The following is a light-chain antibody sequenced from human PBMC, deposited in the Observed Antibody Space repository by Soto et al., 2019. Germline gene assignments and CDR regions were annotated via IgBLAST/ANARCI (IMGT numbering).Light chain of an antibody. CDR1: NLEFKS. J-gene: IGLJ2*01. Sequence: SYELTQPPSVSVAPGQTASISCGGYNLEFKSVHWYQQRPGQAPVLVVFDDRDRPSGIPDRFSGASSGNTATLTISRVEAGDESDFYCQVWDSDSDHVVFGGGTKLTV. CDR2: DDR. CDR3: QVWDSDSDHVV. V-gene: IGLV3-21*02.